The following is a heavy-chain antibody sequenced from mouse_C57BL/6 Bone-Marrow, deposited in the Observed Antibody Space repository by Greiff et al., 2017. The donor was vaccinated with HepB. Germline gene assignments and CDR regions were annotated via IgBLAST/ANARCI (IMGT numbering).Heavy chain of an antibody. V-gene: IGHV1-15*01. CDR1: GYTFTDYE. CDR3: TRRALITTVVEDY. CDR2: IDPETGGT. Sequence: VQLQQSGAELVRPGASVTLSCKASGYTFTDYEMHWVKQTPVHGLEWIGAIDPETGGTAYNQKFKGKAILTADKSSSTAYMELRSLTSEDSAVYYGTRRALITTVVEDYWGQGTSVTVSS. J-gene: IGHJ4*01. D-gene: IGHD1-1*01.